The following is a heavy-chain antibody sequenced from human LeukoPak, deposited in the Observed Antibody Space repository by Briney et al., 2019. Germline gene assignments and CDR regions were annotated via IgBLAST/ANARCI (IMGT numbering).Heavy chain of an antibody. CDR2: ISGSGGST. J-gene: IGHJ4*02. CDR3: ARGKYGGYFIDY. CDR1: GFTFSSYG. D-gene: IGHD5-12*01. V-gene: IGHV3-23*01. Sequence: PRRSLRLSCAASGFTFSSYGMHWVRQAPGKGLEWVSAISGSGGSTYYADSVKGRFTISRDNAKNTVYLQMNSLRAEDTAVYYCARGKYGGYFIDYWGQGTLVTVSS.